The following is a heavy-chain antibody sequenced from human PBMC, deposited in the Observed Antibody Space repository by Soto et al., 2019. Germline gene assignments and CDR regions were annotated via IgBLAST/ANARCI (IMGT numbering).Heavy chain of an antibody. CDR1: GGSINNHY. CDR2: IYYTGST. V-gene: IGHV4-59*11. J-gene: IGHJ5*02. Sequence: SETLSLTCTVSGGSINNHYWSWIRQPPGKGLEWIGYIYYTGSTNYNPSLESRVTMSVDTSKNQFSLKLTSVTAADTAVYYCARGFGEVPAASNWFDPWGQGTLLTVSS. D-gene: IGHD2-2*01. CDR3: ARGFGEVPAASNWFDP.